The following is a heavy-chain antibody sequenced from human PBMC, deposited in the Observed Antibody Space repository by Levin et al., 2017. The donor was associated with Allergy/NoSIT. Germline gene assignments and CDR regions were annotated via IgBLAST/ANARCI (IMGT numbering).Heavy chain of an antibody. CDR2: INTAAGNT. D-gene: IGHD2-15*01. V-gene: IGHV1-3*04. CDR1: GYSFTNYA. Sequence: ASVKVSCKASGYSFTNYALHWVRQAPGQRLEWMGWINTAAGNTRYSQNFQGRLIVVRDTSATTAYMELSSLTSEDTAVYYCARDVEYCSGPNCRRMGLGYWGQGTLVTVSS. CDR3: ARDVEYCSGPNCRRMGLGY. J-gene: IGHJ4*02.